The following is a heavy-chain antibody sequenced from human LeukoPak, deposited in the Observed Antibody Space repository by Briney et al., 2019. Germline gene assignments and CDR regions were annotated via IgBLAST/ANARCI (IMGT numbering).Heavy chain of an antibody. Sequence: GASVKVSCKASGYTFTSYGISWVRQAPGQGLEWMGWISAYNGNTNYAQKLQGRVTMTRNTSISTAYMELSSLRSEDTAVYYCARTYGSGSYYEYYYYYYYMDVWGKGTTVTISS. CDR3: ARTYGSGSYYEYYYYYYYMDV. CDR2: ISAYNGNT. V-gene: IGHV1-18*01. J-gene: IGHJ6*03. D-gene: IGHD3-10*01. CDR1: GYTFTSYG.